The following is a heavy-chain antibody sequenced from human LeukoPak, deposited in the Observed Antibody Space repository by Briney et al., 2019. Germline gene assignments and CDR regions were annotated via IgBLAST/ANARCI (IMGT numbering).Heavy chain of an antibody. CDR3: EKGYYGSGSPYFDY. D-gene: IGHD3-10*01. CDR2: TSISGSGT. CDR1: GFTFTTYS. Sequence: GGSLRLSCAASGFTFTTYSMSWVRQAPGKGLEWVSATSISGSGTYYADSVKGRFTISRDNSKNTLFLQMDSLRAEDTAIYYCEKGYYGSGSPYFDYWGQGTLVTVSS. V-gene: IGHV3-23*05. J-gene: IGHJ4*02.